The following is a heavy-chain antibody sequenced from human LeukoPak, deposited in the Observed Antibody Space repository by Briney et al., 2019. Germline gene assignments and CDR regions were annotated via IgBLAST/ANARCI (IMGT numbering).Heavy chain of an antibody. CDR2: INSEGSST. CDR3: GSVFDY. J-gene: IGHJ4*02. V-gene: IGHV3-74*01. CDR1: GITLSNYW. Sequence: GGSLRLSCAASGITLSNYWMHWVRQAPGKGLVWVSRINSEGSSTSYADSVKGQFTISRDNAKNTLFLQMNSLRAEDTAVYYCGSVFDYWGQGALVTVSS.